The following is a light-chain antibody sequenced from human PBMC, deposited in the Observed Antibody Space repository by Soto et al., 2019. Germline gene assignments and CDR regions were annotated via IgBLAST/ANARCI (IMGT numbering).Light chain of an antibody. CDR2: KAS. CDR3: QQYNSFPYT. Sequence: DIQMTQSPSTLSASVGDRVTITCRASQSISAWVAWYQQKPGILPKLLIYKASNLESGVPSRFSGSASGTEFTLTISTLQPDDSATYYCQQYNSFPYTFGQGTKLEIK. V-gene: IGKV1-5*03. J-gene: IGKJ2*01. CDR1: QSISAW.